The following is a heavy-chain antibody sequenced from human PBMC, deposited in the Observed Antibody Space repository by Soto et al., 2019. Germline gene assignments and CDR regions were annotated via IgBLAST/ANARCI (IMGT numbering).Heavy chain of an antibody. D-gene: IGHD5-18*01. V-gene: IGHV1-18*01. CDR1: GYTFTSYG. CDR3: ARGDAAMVTHRHYFDY. J-gene: IGHJ4*02. Sequence: QVQLVQSGAEVKKPGASVKVSCKASGYTFTSYGISWVRQAPGQGLEWMGGISAYNGNTNYAQKQQSRVTMTTDTSKRKAYMQPRSLRSHDTAVYYCARGDAAMVTHRHYFDYWGQGTLVNVSS. CDR2: ISAYNGNT.